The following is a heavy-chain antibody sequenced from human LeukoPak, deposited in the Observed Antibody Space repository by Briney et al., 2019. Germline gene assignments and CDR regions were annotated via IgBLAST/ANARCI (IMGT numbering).Heavy chain of an antibody. CDR3: ARDFGLAGKVDY. D-gene: IGHD6-19*01. CDR2: ISSNGGST. Sequence: GGSLRLSCADSGFTFSRYAMHWVRQAPGKGLESVSAISSNGGSTYYANSVKGRFTISRDNSKNTLYLQMGSLRAEDLAVYYCARDFGLAGKVDYWGHRTLVTVSS. J-gene: IGHJ4*01. CDR1: GFTFSRYA. V-gene: IGHV3-64*01.